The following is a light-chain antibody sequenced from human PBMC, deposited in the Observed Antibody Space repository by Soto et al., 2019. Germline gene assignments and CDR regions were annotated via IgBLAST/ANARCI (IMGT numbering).Light chain of an antibody. V-gene: IGKV1-33*01. CDR3: QQYEALPPT. Sequence: DIEVTQSPSSLSASVGDGVTITCRASHDISTYLTWYQHESGKAPKLLIYGASKLEPGVPSRFSGSGSGTIFTLTISGLQPEDIATYFCQQYEALPPTFGGGTRVEIK. J-gene: IGKJ4*01. CDR2: GAS. CDR1: HDISTY.